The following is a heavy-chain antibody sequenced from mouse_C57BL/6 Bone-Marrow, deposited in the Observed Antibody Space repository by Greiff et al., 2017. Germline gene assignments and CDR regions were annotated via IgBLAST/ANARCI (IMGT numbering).Heavy chain of an antibody. J-gene: IGHJ3*01. Sequence: QVQLQQSGAELARPGASVKLSCKASGYTFTSYGISWVKQRTGQGLEWIGEIYPRSGNTYYNEKFKGKATLTADKSSSTAYMELRSLTSEDSAVDVCARGRDYGAAWFAYWGQGTLVTVSA. CDR2: IYPRSGNT. CDR3: ARGRDYGAAWFAY. CDR1: GYTFTSYG. V-gene: IGHV1-81*01. D-gene: IGHD1-1*01.